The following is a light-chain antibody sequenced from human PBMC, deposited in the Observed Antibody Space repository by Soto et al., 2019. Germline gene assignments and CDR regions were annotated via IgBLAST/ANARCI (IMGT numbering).Light chain of an antibody. J-gene: IGKJ1*01. V-gene: IGKV3-20*01. CDR3: QQYGGSPPT. Sequence: EIVLTQSPATLSLSPGERATLSCRASQSVASSYLAWYQQKPGQAPRLFISGASSRATGIPDRFTGSGSGTDFTLTISRLEPEDFAVYYCQQYGGSPPTFGQGTKVDIK. CDR1: QSVASSY. CDR2: GAS.